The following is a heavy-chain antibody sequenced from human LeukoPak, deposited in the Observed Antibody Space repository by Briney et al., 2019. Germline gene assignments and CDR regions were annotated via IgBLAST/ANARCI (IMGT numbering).Heavy chain of an antibody. V-gene: IGHV1-69*13. CDR3: ARGGRYFDWLLPFDY. Sequence: SVKVSCKASGGTFSSYAISWVRQAPGQGLEWMGGIIPIFGTANYAQKFQGRVTITADESTSTAYMELSSLRSEDTAVYYCARGGRYFDWLLPFDYWGQGTLVTVSP. CDR1: GGTFSSYA. CDR2: IIPIFGTA. J-gene: IGHJ4*02. D-gene: IGHD3-9*01.